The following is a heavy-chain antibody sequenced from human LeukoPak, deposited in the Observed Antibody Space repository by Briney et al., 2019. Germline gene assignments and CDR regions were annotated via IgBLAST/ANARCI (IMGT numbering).Heavy chain of an antibody. CDR1: GFTFSSYA. D-gene: IGHD3-22*01. CDR3: AKDDTSGYYARSAHDAFDI. V-gene: IGHV3-23*01. J-gene: IGHJ3*02. CDR2: ISGSGGST. Sequence: GGSLRLTCAASGFTFSSYAMSWVRQAPGKGLEWVSAISGSGGSTYYADSVKGRFTISRDNSKNMLYLQMNSLRAEDTAVYYCAKDDTSGYYARSAHDAFDIWGQGTMVTVSS.